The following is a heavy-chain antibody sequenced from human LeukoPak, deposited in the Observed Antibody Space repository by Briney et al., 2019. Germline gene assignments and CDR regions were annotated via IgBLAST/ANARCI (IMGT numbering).Heavy chain of an antibody. V-gene: IGHV3-21*05. CDR3: ARLDGYNRYFLDY. J-gene: IGHJ4*02. D-gene: IGHD5-24*01. CDR2: ISSGGDFI. Sequence: PGGSLRLSCAASGFTFSSYAMSWVRQAPGKGLEWVSYISSGGDFIRYAASVKGRFTISRDNTKNSLYLQMNSLRDEDTAVYYCARLDGYNRYFLDYWGQGTPVTVSS. CDR1: GFTFSSYA.